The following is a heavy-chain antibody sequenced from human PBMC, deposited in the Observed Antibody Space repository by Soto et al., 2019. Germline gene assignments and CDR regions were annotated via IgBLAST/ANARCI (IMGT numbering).Heavy chain of an antibody. CDR3: ANDHPKIAVAGTRFLDRFDP. D-gene: IGHD6-19*01. Sequence: GGSLRLSCAASGFTFSSYGMHWVRQAPGKGLEWVAVISYDGSNKYYADSVKGRFTISRDNSKNTLYLQMNSLRAEDTAVYYCANDHPKIAVAGTRFLDRFDPWGQGTLVTVSS. J-gene: IGHJ5*02. CDR2: ISYDGSNK. CDR1: GFTFSSYG. V-gene: IGHV3-30*18.